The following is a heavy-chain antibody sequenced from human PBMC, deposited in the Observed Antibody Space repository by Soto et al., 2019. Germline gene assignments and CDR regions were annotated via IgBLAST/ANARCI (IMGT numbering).Heavy chain of an antibody. J-gene: IGHJ4*02. CDR3: ARGVLY. CDR1: GGSISSGGFS. CDR2: IYYSGAT. Sequence: SETLSLTCTVSGGSISSGGFSWSWIRQLPGKGLEWIGCIYYSGATSYNPSLKSRITMSLDMSKNEFSLKLNSVTAADTPVYYCARGVLYWGQGTLVTVSS. V-gene: IGHV4-31*03. D-gene: IGHD2-15*01.